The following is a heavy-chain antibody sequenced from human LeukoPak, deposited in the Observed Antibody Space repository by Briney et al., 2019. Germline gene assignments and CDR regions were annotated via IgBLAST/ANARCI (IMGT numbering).Heavy chain of an antibody. CDR3: ARRRYYDSTGYNPTFYFDY. CDR2: IYNTVDT. Sequence: PSETLSLTCTVSGDSIIGNYWSWIRQPPGKTLEWIGYIYNTVDTTYNPSLESRLTMSLDMSNKQFSLRLTSVTVADTAVYYCARRRYYDSTGYNPTFYFDYWGQGILVTVSS. D-gene: IGHD3-22*01. V-gene: IGHV4-59*01. CDR1: GDSIIGNY. J-gene: IGHJ4*02.